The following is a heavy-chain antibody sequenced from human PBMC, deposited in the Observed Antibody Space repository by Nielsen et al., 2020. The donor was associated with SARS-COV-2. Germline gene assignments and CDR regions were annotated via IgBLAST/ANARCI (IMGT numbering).Heavy chain of an antibody. CDR2: MNSNSGYA. D-gene: IGHD5-12*01. CDR3: ARDRVRGPDSAYDSFDY. CDR1: GYSFRNFD. J-gene: IGHJ4*02. Sequence: ASVKVSCKASGYSFRNFDINWVRQAAGQGLEWMGWMNSNSGYAGSAQNFQGRVTMTRDTSTSTVYMELSSLTSEDTAVYYCARDRVRGPDSAYDSFDYWGLGTLVTVSS. V-gene: IGHV1-8*02.